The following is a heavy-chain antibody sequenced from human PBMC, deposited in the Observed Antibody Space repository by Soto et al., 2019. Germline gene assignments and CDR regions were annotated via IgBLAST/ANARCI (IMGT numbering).Heavy chain of an antibody. CDR3: ATHLNTTVTVSWYFDL. J-gene: IGHJ2*01. Sequence: QVHLQQWGAGLLKPSETLSLTCAVYGGSFSGYYWSWIRQPPGKGLEWIGEINHSGSTNFNPSLKSRVTISVDTSKNQFSLNLSSVTAADTAVYYCATHLNTTVTVSWYFDLWGRGTLVTVSS. CDR1: GGSFSGYY. V-gene: IGHV4-34*01. D-gene: IGHD4-17*01. CDR2: INHSGST.